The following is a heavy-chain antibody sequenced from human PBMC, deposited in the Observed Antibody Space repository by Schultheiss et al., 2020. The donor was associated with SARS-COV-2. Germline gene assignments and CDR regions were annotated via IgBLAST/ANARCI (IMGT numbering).Heavy chain of an antibody. Sequence: GGSLRLSCAASGFTFSSYSMNWVRQAPGKGLEWVAVISYDGSNKYYADSVKGRFTISRDNSKNTLYLQMGSLRAEDTAVYYCAKVSGSYYNPEYWGQGTLVTVSS. CDR1: GFTFSSYS. CDR3: AKVSGSYYNPEY. CDR2: ISYDGSNK. D-gene: IGHD3-10*01. V-gene: IGHV3-30*18. J-gene: IGHJ4*02.